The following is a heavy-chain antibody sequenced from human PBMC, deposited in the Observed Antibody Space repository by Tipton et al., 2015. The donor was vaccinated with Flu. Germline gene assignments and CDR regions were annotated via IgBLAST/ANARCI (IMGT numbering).Heavy chain of an antibody. CDR1: GGSLSSYY. Sequence: TLSLTCTVSGGSLSSYYWSWIRQPAGKGLEWIGRIYSSGSTTYNPTLKSRVTMSVDTSKSQFSLKLRSVTAADTAVYYCARQPTGFPNWIDAWGQGTLVTVSS. J-gene: IGHJ5*02. D-gene: IGHD3-9*01. V-gene: IGHV4-4*07. CDR2: IYSSGST. CDR3: ARQPTGFPNWIDA.